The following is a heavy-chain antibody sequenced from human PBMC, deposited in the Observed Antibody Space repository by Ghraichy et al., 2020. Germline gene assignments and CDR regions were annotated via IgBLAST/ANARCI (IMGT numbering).Heavy chain of an antibody. D-gene: IGHD3-3*01. V-gene: IGHV4-34*01. CDR3: ARGRRWITIFEVVRKDYGMDV. Sequence: LSLKSRVIISVDTSKNQFSLKLSSVTAADTAVYYCARGRRWITIFEVVRKDYGMDVWGQGTTVTVSS. J-gene: IGHJ6*02.